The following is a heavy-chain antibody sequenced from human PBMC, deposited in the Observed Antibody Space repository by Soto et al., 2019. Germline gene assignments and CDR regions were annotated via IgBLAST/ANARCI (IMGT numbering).Heavy chain of an antibody. J-gene: IGHJ3*02. CDR1: GYTFTGYY. V-gene: IGHV1-2*02. CDR3: ARDGAYSGSYYGRVRDAFDI. CDR2: INPNSGGT. Sequence: QVQLVQSGAEVKKPGASVKVSCKASGYTFTGYYMHWVRQAPGQGLEWMGWINPNSGGTNYAQKFQGRVTMTRDTSISTAYMELSRLRSDDTAVYYCARDGAYSGSYYGRVRDAFDIWGQGTMVTVSS. D-gene: IGHD1-26*01.